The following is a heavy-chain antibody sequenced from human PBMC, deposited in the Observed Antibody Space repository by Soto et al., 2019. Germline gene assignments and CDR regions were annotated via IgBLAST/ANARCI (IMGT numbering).Heavy chain of an antibody. V-gene: IGHV4-39*01. CDR1: GGSISSSSYY. CDR3: ATDGGSSSARPDCYFDY. CDR2: IYYSGST. J-gene: IGHJ4*02. Sequence: SETLSLTCTVSGGSISSSSYYWGWIRQPPGKGLEWIGSIYYSGSTYYNPSLKSRVTISVDTSKNQFSLKLSSVTAADTAVYYCATDGGSSSARPDCYFDYWGQGALVTVS. D-gene: IGHD6-6*01.